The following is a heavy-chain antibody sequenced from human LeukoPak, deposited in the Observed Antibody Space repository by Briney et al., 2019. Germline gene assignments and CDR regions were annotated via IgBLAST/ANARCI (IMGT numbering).Heavy chain of an antibody. CDR3: ASIAVAGSDY. V-gene: IGHV4-39*01. Sequence: PSETLSLTCTVSGGXISSSSYYWGWIRQPPGKGLEWIGSIYYSGSTYYNPSLKSRVTISVDTSKNQFSLKLSSVTAADTAVYYCASIAVAGSDYWGQGTLVTVSS. D-gene: IGHD6-19*01. CDR2: IYYSGST. CDR1: GGXISSSSYY. J-gene: IGHJ4*02.